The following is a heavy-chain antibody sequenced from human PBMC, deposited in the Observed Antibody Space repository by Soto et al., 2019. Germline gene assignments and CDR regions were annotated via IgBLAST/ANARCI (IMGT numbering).Heavy chain of an antibody. Sequence: GESLKISCKGSGYSFTSYWIGWVRQMPGKGLEWMGIIYPGDSDTRYSPSFQGQVTISADKSISTAYLQWSSLKASDTATYYCARGSNDFPYYYYGMDVWGQGTTVTVSS. CDR3: ARGSNDFPYYYYGMDV. J-gene: IGHJ6*02. CDR1: GYSFTSYW. D-gene: IGHD3-3*01. CDR2: IYPGDSDT. V-gene: IGHV5-51*01.